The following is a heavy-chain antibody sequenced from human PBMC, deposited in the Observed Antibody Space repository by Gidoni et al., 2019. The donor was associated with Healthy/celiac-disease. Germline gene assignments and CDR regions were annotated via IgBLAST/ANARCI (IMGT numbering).Heavy chain of an antibody. Sequence: QLQLQESGPGLVKPSETLSLTCPASGGPISSSSYYWGWIRQPPGKGLEWIGSIYYSGGTYYTPSLKSRVTISVDTSKNQFSLKLSSVTAADTAVYYCARHGGGSGWYYIYWGQGTLVTVSS. CDR3: ARHGGGSGWYYIY. J-gene: IGHJ4*02. D-gene: IGHD6-19*01. V-gene: IGHV4-39*01. CDR1: GGPISSSSYY. CDR2: IYYSGGT.